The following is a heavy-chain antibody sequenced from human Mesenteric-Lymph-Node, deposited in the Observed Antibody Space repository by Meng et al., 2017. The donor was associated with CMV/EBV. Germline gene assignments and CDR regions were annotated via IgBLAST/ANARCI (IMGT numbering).Heavy chain of an antibody. J-gene: IGHJ5*02. D-gene: IGHD2-8*01. CDR2: IFYSGST. V-gene: IGHV4-59*10. CDR1: GFTFSSYS. CDR3: ARTTNMCLDP. Sequence: GSLRLSCAASGFTFSSYSMNWVRQAPGKGLEWIGRIFYSGSTYYNPSLQSRVTMSIDTSRNQFSLKLTSVTAADTAVYYCARTTNMCLDPWGQGTLVTVST.